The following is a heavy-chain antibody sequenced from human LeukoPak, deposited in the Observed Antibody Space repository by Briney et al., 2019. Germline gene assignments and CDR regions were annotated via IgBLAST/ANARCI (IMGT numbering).Heavy chain of an antibody. D-gene: IGHD1-26*01. Sequence: SETLSLTCTVSGGSISSSSYYWGWIRQPPGKGLEWIGSIYCSGSTYYNPSLKSRVTISLDTSKNHFSLKLSSVTAADTAVYYCARLFAGSYGIYFDYWGQGTLVTVSS. V-gene: IGHV4-39*02. CDR2: IYCSGST. CDR3: ARLFAGSYGIYFDY. J-gene: IGHJ4*02. CDR1: GGSISSSSYY.